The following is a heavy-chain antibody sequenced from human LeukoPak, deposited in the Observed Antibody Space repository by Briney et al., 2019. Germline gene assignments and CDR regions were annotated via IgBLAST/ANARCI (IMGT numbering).Heavy chain of an antibody. Sequence: SQTLSLTCTVSGGSISSGSYYWSWIRQPAGKGLEWIGRIYYSGSTYYNPSLKSRVTISVDTSKNQFSLKLSSVTAADTAVYYCAREYYYDSSGWSDAFDIWGQGTMVTVSS. V-gene: IGHV4-61*02. CDR2: IYYSGST. CDR1: GGSISSGSYY. CDR3: AREYYYDSSGWSDAFDI. D-gene: IGHD3-22*01. J-gene: IGHJ3*02.